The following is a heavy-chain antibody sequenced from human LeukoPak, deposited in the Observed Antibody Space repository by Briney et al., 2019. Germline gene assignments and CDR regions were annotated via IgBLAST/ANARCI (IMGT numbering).Heavy chain of an antibody. CDR2: IYNSGST. D-gene: IGHD3-10*02. CDR1: GGSVSSSGYY. CDR3: ARDLFGELRF. Sequence: SETLSLTCTVSGGSVSSSGYYRNWIRQSPGKGLEWIGYIYNSGSTSYNPSLKSRVTISVDLSKNLFSLKLSSVTAADTAVYYCARDLFGELRFWGQGILVTVSS. J-gene: IGHJ4*02. V-gene: IGHV4-61*08.